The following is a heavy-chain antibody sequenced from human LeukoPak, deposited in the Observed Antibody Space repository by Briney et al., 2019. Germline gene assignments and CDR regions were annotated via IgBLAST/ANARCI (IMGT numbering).Heavy chain of an antibody. Sequence: GGSLRLSCAASGFSFNTYSMNWVRQAPGKGLEWVSYISSSSSTIYYADSVKGRFTISRDNAKNSLYLQMNSLRDEDTAVYYCARTVRGVIQYYFDYWGQGTLVTVSS. CDR3: ARTVRGVIQYYFDY. CDR2: ISSSSSTI. J-gene: IGHJ4*02. V-gene: IGHV3-48*02. D-gene: IGHD3-10*01. CDR1: GFSFNTYS.